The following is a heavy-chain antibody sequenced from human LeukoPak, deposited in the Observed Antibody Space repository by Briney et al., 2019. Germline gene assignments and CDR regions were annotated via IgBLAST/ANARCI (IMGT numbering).Heavy chain of an antibody. D-gene: IGHD6-19*01. V-gene: IGHV3-23*01. J-gene: IGHJ4*02. CDR1: GLTFSSYA. CDR3: AKTTTGYSSGRYPAWPVDY. CDR2: I. Sequence: GGSLRLSCAASGLTFSSYAMYWVRQAPGKGLEWVSGIKGRFTISRDNSKNTVYPQMDSLRAEDTAVYYCAKTTTGYSSGRYPAWPVDYWGQGTLVTVSS.